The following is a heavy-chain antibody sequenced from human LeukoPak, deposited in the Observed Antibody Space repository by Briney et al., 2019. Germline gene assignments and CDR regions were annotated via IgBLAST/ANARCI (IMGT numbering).Heavy chain of an antibody. CDR1: GGSISTYY. CDR3: ATYSSGYYLDY. Sequence: SETLSLTCTVSGGSISTYYWNWIRQPPGKGLEWIGYIYYSGSTNYNPSLKSRVTISVDTSKNQFSLKLSSVTAADTAVYYCATYSSGYYLDYWGQGTLVTVSS. CDR2: IYYSGST. V-gene: IGHV4-59*08. J-gene: IGHJ4*02. D-gene: IGHD3-22*01.